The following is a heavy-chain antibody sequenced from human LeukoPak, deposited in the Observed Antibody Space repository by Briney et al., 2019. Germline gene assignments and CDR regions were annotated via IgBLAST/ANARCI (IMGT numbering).Heavy chain of an antibody. D-gene: IGHD5-18*01. V-gene: IGHV4-61*02. Sequence: TSETLSLTCTVSGGSISSGTYYWSWIRQPAGKGLEWIGLIYTSGSTNYNPSLKSRVTISVDTSKNQFSLKLSSVTAADTAVYYCARLTPRWDTAMAVDYWGQGTLVTVSS. CDR1: GGSISSGTYY. J-gene: IGHJ4*02. CDR3: ARLTPRWDTAMAVDY. CDR2: IYTSGST.